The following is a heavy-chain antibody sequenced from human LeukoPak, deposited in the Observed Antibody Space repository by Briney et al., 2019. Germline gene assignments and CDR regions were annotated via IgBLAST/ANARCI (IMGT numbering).Heavy chain of an antibody. D-gene: IGHD3-10*01. CDR3: ARERLSMVRGVIPKEAWGWFDP. Sequence: SETLSLTCAVYGGSFSGHYWSWIRQPPGKGLEWIGEINHSGSTNYNPSLKSRATISVDTSKNQFSLELSSVTAADTAVYYCARERLSMVRGVIPKEAWGWFDPWGQGTLVTVSS. CDR2: INHSGST. CDR1: GGSFSGHY. V-gene: IGHV4-34*01. J-gene: IGHJ5*02.